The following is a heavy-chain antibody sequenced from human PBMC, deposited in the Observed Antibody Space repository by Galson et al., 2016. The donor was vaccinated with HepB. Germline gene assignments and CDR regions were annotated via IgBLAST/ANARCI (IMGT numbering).Heavy chain of an antibody. CDR3: ARGQRQLLWFDA. D-gene: IGHD5-24*01. CDR1: GDSVSIQNAT. V-gene: IGHV6-1*01. CDR2: TYYRSKWFR. Sequence: CAISGDSVSIQNATWNWIRQSPSRGLEWLGRTYYRSKWFRGYEVSVRGRITIDPDTSKNQFSLHLASVTADDSAVYYCARGQRQLLWFDAWGQGTLVTVSS. J-gene: IGHJ5*02.